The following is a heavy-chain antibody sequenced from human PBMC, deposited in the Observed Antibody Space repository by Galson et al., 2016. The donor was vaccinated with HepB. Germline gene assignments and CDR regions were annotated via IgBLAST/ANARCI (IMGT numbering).Heavy chain of an antibody. V-gene: IGHV1-24*01. CDR3: AKARLGWSGYYNY. J-gene: IGHJ4*02. Sequence: SVKVSCKVSGDTLTELSMHWVRQAPGKGLEWMGGFDPESGETLYAQRFQGRVTVTEDTSTDTAYMELNSLRSEDTAVYYCAKARLGWSGYYNYWGQGTLVTVSS. CDR2: FDPESGET. D-gene: IGHD3-3*01. CDR1: GDTLTELS.